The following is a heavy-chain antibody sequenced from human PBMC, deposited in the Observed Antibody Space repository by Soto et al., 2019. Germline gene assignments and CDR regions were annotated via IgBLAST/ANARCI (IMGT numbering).Heavy chain of an antibody. J-gene: IGHJ5*02. CDR1: GGTFSSYA. Sequence: QVQLVQSGAEVKKPGSSVKVSCKASGGTFSSYAISWVRQAPGQGLEWMGGIIPIFGTANYAQKFQGRVTITADESTSTAYMELSSLRSEDTAVYYCARDPSRYFDWLLAGGWFDPWGQGTLVTVSS. CDR3: ARDPSRYFDWLLAGGWFDP. D-gene: IGHD3-9*01. CDR2: IIPIFGTA. V-gene: IGHV1-69*01.